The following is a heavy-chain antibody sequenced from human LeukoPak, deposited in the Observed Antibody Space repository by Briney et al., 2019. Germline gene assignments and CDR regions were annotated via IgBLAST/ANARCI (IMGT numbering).Heavy chain of an antibody. CDR2: IYSDDST. J-gene: IGHJ3*02. CDR3: ARGGYSGYDRDAFDI. Sequence: GGSLRLSCAPSGFTVRSNYMSWVRQAPGKGLEWVSVIYSDDSTYYADSVKGRFTISRHNSKNTLYLQMNSLRAEDTAVYYCARGGYSGYDRDAFDIWGQGTMVTVSS. CDR1: GFTVRSNY. D-gene: IGHD5-12*01. V-gene: IGHV3-53*04.